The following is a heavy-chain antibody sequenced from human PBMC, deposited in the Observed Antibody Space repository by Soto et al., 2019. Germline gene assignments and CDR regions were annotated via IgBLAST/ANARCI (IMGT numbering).Heavy chain of an antibody. CDR2: TYYRSKWYN. Sequence: SHTLSLTCAISGYSVSSNSAAWNLIRQSPSRGLEWLGRTYYRSKWYNDYAVSVKSRITINPDTSKNQFSLQLNSVTPEDTAVYYCARGRYSSSWYRNYYYGMDVWGQGTTVTVSS. CDR3: ARGRYSSSWYRNYYYGMDV. J-gene: IGHJ6*02. D-gene: IGHD6-13*01. CDR1: GYSVSSNSAA. V-gene: IGHV6-1*01.